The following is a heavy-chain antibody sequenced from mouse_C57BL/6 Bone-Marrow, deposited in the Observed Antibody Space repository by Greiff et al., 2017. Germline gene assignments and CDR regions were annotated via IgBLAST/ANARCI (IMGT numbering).Heavy chain of an antibody. D-gene: IGHD1-1*01. J-gene: IGHJ2*01. Sequence: QVQLQQSGAELVKPGASVKISCKASGYAFSSYWMNWVKQRPGKGLEWIGQIYPGDGDTNYNGKFKGKATLTADKSSSTAYMQLSSLTSEDSAVYFCARGAFITTVVATFYYFDYWGQGTTLTVSS. V-gene: IGHV1-80*01. CDR1: GYAFSSYW. CDR3: ARGAFITTVVATFYYFDY. CDR2: IYPGDGDT.